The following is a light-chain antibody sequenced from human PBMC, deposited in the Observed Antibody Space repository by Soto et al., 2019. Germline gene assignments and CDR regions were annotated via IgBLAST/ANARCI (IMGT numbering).Light chain of an antibody. CDR2: EVY. Sequence: QSVLTQPASVSGSPGQSITIPCTVTSRDIGDYNYVSWYQQHPGKAPKLLIYEVYNRPAGVSDRFSGSKSGNTASLTISGLQTADEGDYYCSSYSSSNTLYLFGTGTKVTVL. CDR1: SRDIGDYNY. J-gene: IGLJ1*01. V-gene: IGLV2-14*01. CDR3: SSYSSSNTLYL.